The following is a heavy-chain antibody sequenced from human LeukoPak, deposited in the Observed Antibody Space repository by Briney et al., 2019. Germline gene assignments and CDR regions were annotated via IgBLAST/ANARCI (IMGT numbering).Heavy chain of an antibody. CDR2: IYYSGST. CDR3: TRGPFFDGWYFDY. V-gene: IGHV4-61*01. Sequence: SETLSLTCTVSGGSVSSGSYYWSWIRQPPGKGLEWIGYIYYSGSTNYNPSLKSRVTISVDTSKNQFSLKLSSVTAADTAVYYCTRGPFFDGWYFDYWGQGTLVTVSS. CDR1: GGSVSSGSYY. D-gene: IGHD5-24*01. J-gene: IGHJ4*02.